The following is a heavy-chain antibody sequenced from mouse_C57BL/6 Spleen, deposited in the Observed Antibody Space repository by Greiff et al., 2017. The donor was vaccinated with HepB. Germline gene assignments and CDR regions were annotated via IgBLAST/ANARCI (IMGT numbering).Heavy chain of an antibody. CDR3: ARQGGYYYGSSPWFAY. V-gene: IGHV5-12*01. CDR2: ISNGGGST. Sequence: EVQLVESGGGLVQPGGSLKLSCAASGFTFSDYYMYWVRQTPEKRLEWVAYISNGGGSTYYPDTVKGRFTISRDNAKNTLYLQMSRLKSEDTAMYYCARQGGYYYGSSPWFAYWGQGTLVTVSA. CDR1: GFTFSDYY. D-gene: IGHD1-1*01. J-gene: IGHJ3*01.